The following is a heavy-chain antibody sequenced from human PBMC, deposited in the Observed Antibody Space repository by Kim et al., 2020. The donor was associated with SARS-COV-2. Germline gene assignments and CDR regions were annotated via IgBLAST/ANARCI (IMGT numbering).Heavy chain of an antibody. D-gene: IGHD3-10*01. J-gene: IGHJ4*02. Sequence: RTFQARVTIPRDTSASTAYMGLSSLRSEDTAVYYCARDGYYYGSGSFDYWGQGTLVTVSS. V-gene: IGHV1-3*01. CDR3: ARDGYYYGSGSFDY.